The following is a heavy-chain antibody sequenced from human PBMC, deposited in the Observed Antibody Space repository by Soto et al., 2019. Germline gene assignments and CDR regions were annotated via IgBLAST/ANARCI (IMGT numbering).Heavy chain of an antibody. D-gene: IGHD6-6*01. CDR2: IYYSGST. CDR3: ATRRRSTEFAKKSSSSILKIDY. CDR1: GGSISSSSYY. V-gene: IGHV4-39*01. J-gene: IGHJ4*02. Sequence: SETLSLTCTVSGGSISSSSYYWGWIRQPPGKGLEWIGSIYYSGSTYYNPSLKSRVTISVDTSKNQFSLKLSSVTAADTAVYYCATRRRSTEFAKKSSSSILKIDYWGQGTLVTVSS.